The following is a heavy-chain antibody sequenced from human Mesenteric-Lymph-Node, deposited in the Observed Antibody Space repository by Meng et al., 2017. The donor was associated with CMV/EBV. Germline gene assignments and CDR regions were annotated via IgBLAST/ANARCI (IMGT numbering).Heavy chain of an antibody. V-gene: IGHV3-30*14. Sequence: GGSLRLSCAASGFTFSSYAMHWVRQAPGKGLEWVAVISYDGSNKYYADSVKGRFTISRDNSKNTLYLQMNSLRAEDTAVYYCAREREGYYGMDVWGQGTTVTVSS. CDR3: AREREGYYGMDV. CDR2: ISYDGSNK. CDR1: GFTFSSYA. J-gene: IGHJ6*02.